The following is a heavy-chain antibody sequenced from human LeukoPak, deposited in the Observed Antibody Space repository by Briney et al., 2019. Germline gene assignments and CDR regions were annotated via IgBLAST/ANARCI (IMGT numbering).Heavy chain of an antibody. CDR2: IWYDGSNK. V-gene: IGHV3-33*01. J-gene: IGHJ2*01. CDR1: GFTFSSYG. D-gene: IGHD2/OR15-2a*01. CDR3: ARYRSMSGWYIDL. Sequence: PGGSLRLSCAASGFTFSSYGMHWVRQAPGKGLEWVAVIWYDGSNKYYPDSVQGRFTISRDNSKNTLYLQVNSLRAEDTAVYYCARYRSMSGWYIDLWGRGTLVTVSS.